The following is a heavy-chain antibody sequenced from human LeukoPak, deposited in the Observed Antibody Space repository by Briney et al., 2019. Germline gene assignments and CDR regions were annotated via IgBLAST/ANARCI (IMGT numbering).Heavy chain of an antibody. V-gene: IGHV4-39*07. Sequence: SETLSLTCPSPGGSINRGDYSWRWIRHPPGKNREGIGSLFYTGNTYYSPSLRSRVAISIDMSKNQFSLNLSSVTAADTAVYYCARENIVSTRDFDCWGHGTLVTVSS. D-gene: IGHD5/OR15-5a*01. CDR1: GGSINRGDYS. CDR2: LFYTGNT. J-gene: IGHJ4*01. CDR3: ARENIVSTRDFDC.